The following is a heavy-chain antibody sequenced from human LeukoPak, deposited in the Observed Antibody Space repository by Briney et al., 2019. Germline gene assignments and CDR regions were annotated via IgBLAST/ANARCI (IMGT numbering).Heavy chain of an antibody. CDR3: AGGRWISGSYYNFDY. V-gene: IGHV4-39*01. D-gene: IGHD1-26*01. Sequence: SETLSLTCTVSGGSISSSSYYWGWIRQPPGKGLEWIGSIYYSGSTYYNPSLKSRVTISVDTSKNQFSLKLSSMTAADTAVYYCAGGRWISGSYYNFDYWGQGTLVTVSS. J-gene: IGHJ4*02. CDR2: IYYSGST. CDR1: GGSISSSSYY.